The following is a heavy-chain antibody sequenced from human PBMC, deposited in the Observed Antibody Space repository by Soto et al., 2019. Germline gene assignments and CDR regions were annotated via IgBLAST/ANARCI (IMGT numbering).Heavy chain of an antibody. CDR3: AADRRSGSYHSYYFDY. V-gene: IGHV1-58*01. CDR1: GFTFTSSA. CDR2: IVVGSGNT. D-gene: IGHD1-26*01. Sequence: SVKVSCKASGFTFTSSAVQWVRQARGQRLEWIGWIVVGSGNTNYAQKFQERVTITRDMSTSTAYMELSSLRSEDTAVYYCAADRRSGSYHSYYFDYWGQGTLVTVS. J-gene: IGHJ4*02.